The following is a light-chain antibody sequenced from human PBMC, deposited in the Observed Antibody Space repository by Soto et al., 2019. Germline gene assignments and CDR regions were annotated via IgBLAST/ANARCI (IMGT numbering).Light chain of an antibody. CDR1: QSVLYSSNNKNY. Sequence: DIVMTQSPDSLAVSLGERATINCKSSQSVLYSSNNKNYLAWYQQKPGQPPKLLIDWASTRESGVPDRFSGSGSVTDFTLTISSLQAEDVAVYYCQQYYSIPLTFGGGTKVEIK. J-gene: IGKJ4*01. V-gene: IGKV4-1*01. CDR3: QQYYSIPLT. CDR2: WAS.